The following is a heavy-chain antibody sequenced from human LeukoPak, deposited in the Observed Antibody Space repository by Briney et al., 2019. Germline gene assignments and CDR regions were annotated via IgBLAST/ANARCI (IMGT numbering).Heavy chain of an antibody. CDR2: INHSGST. V-gene: IGHV4-34*01. CDR3: ARSTSAAGSDY. D-gene: IGHD6-13*01. CDR1: GGFFSGYY. Sequence: PSETLSLTCAVSGGFFSGYYWTWVRQPPGKGLEWIGEINHSGSTNYNPSLKSRVTISVDTSKNQFSLKLSSVTAADTAVYYCARSTSAAGSDYWGQGTLVTVSS. J-gene: IGHJ4*02.